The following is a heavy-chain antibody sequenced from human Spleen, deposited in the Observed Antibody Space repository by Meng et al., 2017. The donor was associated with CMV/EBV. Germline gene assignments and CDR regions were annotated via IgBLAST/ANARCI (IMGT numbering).Heavy chain of an antibody. D-gene: IGHD6-19*01. J-gene: IGHJ4*02. CDR3: ARSLLTSGWYKYFFDY. CDR2: IGSSSTTI. Sequence: GESLKISCTASEFNFTSYSMNWVRQAPGKGLEWVSYIGSSSTTIYYADSVRGRFTIYRDNAKKSLHLQMNSLRAEDTAVYYCARSLLTSGWYKYFFDYWGQGTLVTVSS. CDR1: EFNFTSYS. V-gene: IGHV3-48*04.